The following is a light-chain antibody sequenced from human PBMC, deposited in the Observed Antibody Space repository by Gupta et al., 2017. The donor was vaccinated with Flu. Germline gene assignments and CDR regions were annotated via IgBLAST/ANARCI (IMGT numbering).Light chain of an antibody. CDR1: QSIDNW. Sequence: DIQITQSPSTLSASVGDRVTITCRASQSIDNWLAWYQQKPGKAPKLLIYRASSLESGVPSRFSGSGSGTEFTLTSSSLQPDDFATYYCQQDDSLWMFGQGTKVEIK. CDR2: RAS. J-gene: IGKJ1*01. CDR3: QQDDSLWM. V-gene: IGKV1-5*03.